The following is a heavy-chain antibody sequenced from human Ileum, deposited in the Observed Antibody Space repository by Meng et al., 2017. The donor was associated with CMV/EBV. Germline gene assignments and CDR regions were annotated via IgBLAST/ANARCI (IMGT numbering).Heavy chain of an antibody. CDR2: IYYSGST. D-gene: IGHD4-17*01. CDR3: ARTNYGDYNWFDP. J-gene: IGHJ5*02. Sequence: QVQLQGSGPGLVKPSQTLSLTCTVSGGSISSGGFYWSWIRQHPGKGLEWIGYIYYSGSTYYNPSLRSRVAISIDTSKNQFSLKLTSATAADTAVYFCARTNYGDYNWFDPWGQGTLVTVSS. V-gene: IGHV4-31*03. CDR1: GGSISSGGFY.